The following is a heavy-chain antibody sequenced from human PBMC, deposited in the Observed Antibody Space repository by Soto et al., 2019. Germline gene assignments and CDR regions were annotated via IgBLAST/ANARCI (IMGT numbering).Heavy chain of an antibody. Sequence: GESLKISCKGSGYSFTSYWISWVRQMPGKGLEWMGRIDPSDSYTNYSPSFQGHVTISADKSISTAYLQWSSLKASDTAMYYCARPTTSIAVAGCAEDFDYWGQGTLVTVSS. V-gene: IGHV5-10-1*01. CDR1: GYSFTSYW. CDR3: ARPTTSIAVAGCAEDFDY. J-gene: IGHJ4*02. CDR2: IDPSDSYT. D-gene: IGHD6-19*01.